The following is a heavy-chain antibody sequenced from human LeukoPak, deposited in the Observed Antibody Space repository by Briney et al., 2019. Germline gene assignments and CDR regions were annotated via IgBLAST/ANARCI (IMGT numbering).Heavy chain of an antibody. J-gene: IGHJ4*02. CDR3: ARDRRIFGVARSDY. Sequence: SETLSLTCTVSGGSISIVNYFWGWVRQPPGKGLEWIGEINHSGSTNYNPSLKSRVTISVDTSKNQFSLKLSSVTAADTAVYYCARDRRIFGVARSDYWGQGTLVTVSS. V-gene: IGHV4-39*07. CDR2: INHSGST. D-gene: IGHD3-3*01. CDR1: GGSISIVNYF.